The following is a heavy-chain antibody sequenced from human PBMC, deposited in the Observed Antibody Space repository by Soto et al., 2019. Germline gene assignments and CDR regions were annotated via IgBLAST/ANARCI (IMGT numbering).Heavy chain of an antibody. CDR2: IYSGGST. CDR3: AREENYYDSSGYYGYFQH. Sequence: GGSLRLSCAASGFTVSSNYMSWVRQAPGKGLVWVSVIYSGGSTYYADSVKGRFTISRDNSKNTLYLQMNSLRAEDTAVYYCAREENYYDSSGYYGYFQHWGQGTLVTVSS. CDR1: GFTVSSNY. J-gene: IGHJ1*01. D-gene: IGHD3-22*01. V-gene: IGHV3-53*01.